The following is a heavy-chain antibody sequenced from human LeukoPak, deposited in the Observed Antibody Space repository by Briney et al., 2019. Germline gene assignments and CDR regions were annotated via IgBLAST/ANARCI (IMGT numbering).Heavy chain of an antibody. D-gene: IGHD4-11*01. CDR3: ARSSNPIRYFDY. Sequence: GGSLRLSCAASGFTFSSYAMHWVRQAPGKGLEWVAVISYDGSNKYYADSVKGRFTISRDNSKNTLYLQMNSLRAEDTAVYYCARSSNPIRYFDYWGQGTLVTVSS. J-gene: IGHJ4*02. CDR1: GFTFSSYA. CDR2: ISYDGSNK. V-gene: IGHV3-30-3*01.